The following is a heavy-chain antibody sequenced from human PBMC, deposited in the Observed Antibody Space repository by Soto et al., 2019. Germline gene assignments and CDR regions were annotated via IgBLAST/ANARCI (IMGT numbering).Heavy chain of an antibody. D-gene: IGHD6-13*01. Sequence: QVQLQESGPGLVKPSETLSLTCTVSGGSISPYYWSWIRQSPGKGLEWIGYVYYSGNTNYNPSPESRVTISVDTSRTQFSLNLTSATAAETAVYYCARKGAAASYAHYYMDVWGRGTAVTVSS. V-gene: IGHV4-59*01. CDR3: ARKGAAASYAHYYMDV. J-gene: IGHJ6*03. CDR1: GGSISPYY. CDR2: VYYSGNT.